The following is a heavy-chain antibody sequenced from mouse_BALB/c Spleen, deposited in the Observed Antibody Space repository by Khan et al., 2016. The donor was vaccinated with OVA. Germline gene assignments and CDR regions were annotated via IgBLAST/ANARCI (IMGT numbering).Heavy chain of an antibody. J-gene: IGHJ2*01. CDR2: ISYSGST. Sequence: EVQLQQSGPGLVKPSQSLSLTCTVTGYSITSGYGWNWIRQFPGNKLEWMGYISYSGSTNYNPSLKSRISITRDTSKNQFFQQLNSVTTEDTATYYCARTARIKYWGQGTTLTVSS. CDR1: GYSITSGYG. CDR3: ARTARIKY. V-gene: IGHV3-2*02. D-gene: IGHD1-2*01.